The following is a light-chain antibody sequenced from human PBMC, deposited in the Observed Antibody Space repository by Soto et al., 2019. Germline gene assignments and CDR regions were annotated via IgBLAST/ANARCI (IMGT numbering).Light chain of an antibody. Sequence: ETWMTQSPVTLSLCPGDTATLCCRASQRVSIHLAWYQQKPGQAPRLLIYAASTRATGIPVRFSGSGSEAEFTLTIRSLQSEDSALYYCHQYNNWPWTFGQGTKVDIK. CDR3: HQYNNWPWT. J-gene: IGKJ1*01. CDR2: AAS. V-gene: IGKV3-15*01. CDR1: QRVSIH.